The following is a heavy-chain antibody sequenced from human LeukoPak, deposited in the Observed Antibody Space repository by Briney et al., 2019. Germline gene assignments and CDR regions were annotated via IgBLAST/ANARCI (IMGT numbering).Heavy chain of an antibody. D-gene: IGHD6-13*01. CDR1: GYSISSGYY. CDR3: AREDDYSSSWGWYFDL. V-gene: IGHV4-38-2*02. J-gene: IGHJ2*01. CDR2: IYHSGST. Sequence: SETLSLTCAVSGYSISSGYYWGWIRQPPGKGLEWIGSIYHSGSTCYNPSLKSRVTISVDTSKNQFSLKLSSVTAADTAVYYCAREDDYSSSWGWYFDLWGHGTLVTVSS.